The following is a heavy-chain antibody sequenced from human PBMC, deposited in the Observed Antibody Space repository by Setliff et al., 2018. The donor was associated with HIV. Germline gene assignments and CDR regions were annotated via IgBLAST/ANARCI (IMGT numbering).Heavy chain of an antibody. D-gene: IGHD2-15*01. V-gene: IGHV1-24*01. J-gene: IGHJ4*02. Sequence: ASVKVSCKVSGYTLTEFSMHWVRQAPGKGLEWMGGFDPEEGETMYAQKFQGRVTVTEDTSSDTAYMELSSLRSEDTAVYYCAPWRKVAAPGVWFSTHDYWGQGTLVTVSS. CDR2: FDPEEGET. CDR3: APWRKVAAPGVWFSTHDY. CDR1: GYTLTEFS.